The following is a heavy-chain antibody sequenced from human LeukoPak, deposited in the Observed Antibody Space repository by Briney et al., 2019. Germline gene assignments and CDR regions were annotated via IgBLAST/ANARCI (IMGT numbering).Heavy chain of an antibody. J-gene: IGHJ1*01. Sequence: PSETLSLICAVYGGSFSGYYWSWIRQPPGKGLEWIGEINHSGSTNYIPSLKSRVTISVDTSKNQFSLKLSSVTAADTAVYYCARGTVAGRRGDFQHWGQGTLVTVSS. V-gene: IGHV4-34*01. CDR3: ARGTVAGRRGDFQH. CDR1: GGSFSGYY. D-gene: IGHD6-19*01. CDR2: INHSGST.